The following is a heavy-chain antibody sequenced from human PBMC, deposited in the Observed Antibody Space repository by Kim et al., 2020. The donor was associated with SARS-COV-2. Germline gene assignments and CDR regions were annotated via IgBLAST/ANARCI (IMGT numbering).Heavy chain of an antibody. V-gene: IGHV3-15*01. D-gene: IGHD5-12*01. J-gene: IGHJ4*02. Sequence: APVKGRFTISRDDSKNTLYLQMNSLKTEDTAVYYCTTEIHSGYGLGVGDYWGQGTLVTVSS. CDR3: TTEIHSGYGLGVGDY.